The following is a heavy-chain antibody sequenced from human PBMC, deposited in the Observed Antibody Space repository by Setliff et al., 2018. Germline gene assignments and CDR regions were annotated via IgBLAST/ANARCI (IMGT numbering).Heavy chain of an antibody. CDR3: LKGGWGATFHS. J-gene: IGHJ5*01. V-gene: IGHV4-61*08. Sequence: PSETLSLTCTVSGGSISSGDYYWSWIRQPPGKGLEWIGYIYYSGSTNYNPSLKSRVTISRDTSKNQVSLKLNSVTATDTAVYYCLKGGWGATFHSWGQGTLVTVSS. D-gene: IGHD1-26*01. CDR1: GGSISSGDYY. CDR2: IYYSGST.